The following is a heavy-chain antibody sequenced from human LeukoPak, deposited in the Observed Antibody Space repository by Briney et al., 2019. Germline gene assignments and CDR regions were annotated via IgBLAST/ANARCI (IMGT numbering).Heavy chain of an antibody. V-gene: IGHV4-34*01. CDR2: INHSGST. Sequence: PSETLSLTCAVYGGSFSGYYWSWIRQPPGKGLEWIGEINHSGSTNYNPSLKSRVTISVDTSKNQFSLKLSSVTAADTAVYYCARLPHLRLGELSFHPLIDYWGQGTLVTVSS. CDR1: GGSFSGYY. D-gene: IGHD3-16*02. CDR3: ARLPHLRLGELSFHPLIDY. J-gene: IGHJ4*02.